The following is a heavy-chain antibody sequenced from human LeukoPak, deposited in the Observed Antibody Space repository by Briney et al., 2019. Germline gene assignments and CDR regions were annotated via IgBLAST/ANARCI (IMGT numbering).Heavy chain of an antibody. V-gene: IGHV3-21*01. Sequence: PGGSLRLSCAASGFTFSSYSMNWVRQAPGKGLEWVSSISSSSSYIYYADSVKGRFTISRDNAKNSPYLQMNSLRAEDTAVYYCARVPRPGSYYGGVVDYWGQGTLVTVSS. CDR1: GFTFSSYS. CDR2: ISSSSSYI. J-gene: IGHJ4*02. D-gene: IGHD1-26*01. CDR3: ARVPRPGSYYGGVVDY.